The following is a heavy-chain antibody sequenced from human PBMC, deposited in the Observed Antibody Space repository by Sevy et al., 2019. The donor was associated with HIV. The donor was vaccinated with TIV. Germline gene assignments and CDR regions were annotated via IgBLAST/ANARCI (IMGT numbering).Heavy chain of an antibody. CDR1: GFTFTSDY. D-gene: IGHD2-8*02. CDR2: INTDGKII. J-gene: IGHJ4*02. V-gene: IGHV3-74*01. Sequence: GGSLRLSCAASGFTFTSDYMHWVRQPPGKGLVWVSHINTDGKIIRYADSVKGRFTTSRDNAKNTLYLQMNSLGAEDTAVYYCARGSGGTFGSWGQGTLVTVSS. CDR3: ARGSGGTFGS.